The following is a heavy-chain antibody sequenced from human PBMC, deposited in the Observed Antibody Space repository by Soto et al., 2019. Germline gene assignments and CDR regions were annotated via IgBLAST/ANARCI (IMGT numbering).Heavy chain of an antibody. CDR1: SGSISRYY. V-gene: IGHV4-59*01. CDR2: ISYSGST. CDR3: ARRYGGNFDY. D-gene: IGHD1-26*01. J-gene: IGHJ4*02. Sequence: PSETLSLTCTVSSGSISRYYWTWIRQPPGKGLEWIGYISYSGSTNYNPSLKSRVTISVDTSKNQFSLKLSSVTAADTAVYYCARRYGGNFDYWGQGTLVTVSS.